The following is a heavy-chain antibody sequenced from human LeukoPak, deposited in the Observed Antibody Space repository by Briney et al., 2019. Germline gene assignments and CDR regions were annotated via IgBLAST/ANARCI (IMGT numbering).Heavy chain of an antibody. CDR3: ARHRRITMIPGYWYFDL. CDR1: GGSFSGYY. D-gene: IGHD3-22*01. V-gene: IGHV4-34*01. J-gene: IGHJ2*01. CDR2: INHSGST. Sequence: SETLSLTCAVYGGSFSGYYWSWIRQPPGKGLEWIGEINHSGSTNYNPSLKSRVTISVDTSKNQFSLKLSSVTAADTAVYYCARHRRITMIPGYWYFDLWGRGTLVTVSS.